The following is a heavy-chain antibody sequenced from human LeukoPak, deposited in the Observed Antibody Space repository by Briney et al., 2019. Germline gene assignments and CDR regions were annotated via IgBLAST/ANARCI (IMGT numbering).Heavy chain of an antibody. CDR2: IRYDGSNK. CDR3: ANGGPYYDFWSGYYTKNAFDI. D-gene: IGHD3-3*01. CDR1: GFTFSSYG. J-gene: IGHJ3*02. V-gene: IGHV3-30*02. Sequence: GGSLRLSCAASGFTFSSYGMHWVRQAPGKGLEWVAFIRYDGSNKYYADSVKGRFTISRDNSKNTLYLQMNSLRAEDTAVCFCANGGPYYDFWSGYYTKNAFDIWGQGTMVTVSS.